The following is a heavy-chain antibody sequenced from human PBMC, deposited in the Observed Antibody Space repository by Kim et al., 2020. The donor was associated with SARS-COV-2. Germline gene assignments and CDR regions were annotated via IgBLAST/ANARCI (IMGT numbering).Heavy chain of an antibody. CDR2: MSGSGDST. CDR3: AKADYYDFWGGYYNGLDS. D-gene: IGHD3-3*01. CDR1: GFTFSSYA. Sequence: GGSLRLSCAASGFTFSSYAMSWVRQAPGKGLEWVSGMSGSGDSTYYADSVKGRFTISRDNSNNTLNLQMNSLRAEDTAEYYCAKADYYDFWGGYYNGLDSWGQGTLVTVSS. V-gene: IGHV3-23*01. J-gene: IGHJ4*02.